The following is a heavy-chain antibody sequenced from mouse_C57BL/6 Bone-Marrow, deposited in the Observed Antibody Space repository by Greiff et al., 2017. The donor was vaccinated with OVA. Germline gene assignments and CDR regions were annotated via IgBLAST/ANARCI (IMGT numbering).Heavy chain of an antibody. V-gene: IGHV2-2*01. J-gene: IGHJ1*03. CDR1: GFSLTSYG. D-gene: IGHD2-1*01. CDR3: ARSRNYPYWYFDV. CDR2: IWSGGST. Sequence: QVQLQQSGPGLVQPSQSLSITCTVSGFSLTSYGVHWVRQSPGKGLEWLGVIWSGGSTDYNAAFISRLSISKDNSKSQVFFKMNSLQADDTAIYYCARSRNYPYWYFDVWGTGTTVTVSS.